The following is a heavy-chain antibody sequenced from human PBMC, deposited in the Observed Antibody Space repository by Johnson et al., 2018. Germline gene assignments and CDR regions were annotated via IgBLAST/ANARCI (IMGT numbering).Heavy chain of an antibody. V-gene: IGHV3-30*18. CDR2: ISYDGSNK. CDR3: AKDRATMIVGFTAGGDALDI. Sequence: QVQLVESVGGVVQPGRSLRLSCAASGFTFSSYGMHWVRQAPGKGLEWVAVISYDGSNKYYADSVKGRFTISRDNSKNTLYLQMNSLRAGDTAVYYCAKDRATMIVGFTAGGDALDIWGQGTMVTVSS. D-gene: IGHD3-22*01. J-gene: IGHJ3*02. CDR1: GFTFSSYG.